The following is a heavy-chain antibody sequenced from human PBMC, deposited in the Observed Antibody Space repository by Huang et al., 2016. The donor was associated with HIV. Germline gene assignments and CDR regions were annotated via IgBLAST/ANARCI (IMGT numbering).Heavy chain of an antibody. CDR3: ARGGQYHFWSGHYPGYLDV. Sequence: QVQLQQWGAGLLKPSETLSLTCAVYGGSFGGYYWSWIRQAPGRGPEWIGEINHKGSTNYNSSLKTRVAMSVDTSKNQVSLKLTSVTAADTAVYFCARGGQYHFWSGHYPGYLDVWGKGTTVAVSS. CDR2: INHKGST. J-gene: IGHJ6*03. D-gene: IGHD3-3*01. V-gene: IGHV4-34*01. CDR1: GGSFGGYY.